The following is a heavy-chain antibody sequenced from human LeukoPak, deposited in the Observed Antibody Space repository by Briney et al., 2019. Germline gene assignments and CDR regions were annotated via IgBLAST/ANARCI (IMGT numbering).Heavy chain of an antibody. J-gene: IGHJ6*02. CDR1: GDSVSSNSAA. CDR3: ASSDYGDYVYGMVV. V-gene: IGHV6-1*01. Sequence: SQTLSLTCAISGDSVSSNSAAWNWIGQSPSRGLEWLGRTYYRSKWYNDYAVSVKSRITINPDTSKNQFSLQLNSVTPEDTAVYYCASSDYGDYVYGMVVWGRGTTVTVSS. D-gene: IGHD4-17*01. CDR2: TYYRSKWYN.